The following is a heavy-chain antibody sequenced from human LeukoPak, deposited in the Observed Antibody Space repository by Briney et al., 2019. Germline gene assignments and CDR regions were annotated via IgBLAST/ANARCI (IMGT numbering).Heavy chain of an antibody. CDR2: ISSSGSTM. CDR1: RFTFSSYG. Sequence: GGSLRLSCAASRFTFSSYGMHWVRQAPGKGLEWVSYISSSGSTMYYTDSVKGRFTISRDNAKDSLYLQMNSLRAEDTAVYYCARDPGSGYEEHFDYWGQGTLVTVSS. D-gene: IGHD5-12*01. V-gene: IGHV3-48*04. CDR3: ARDPGSGYEEHFDY. J-gene: IGHJ4*02.